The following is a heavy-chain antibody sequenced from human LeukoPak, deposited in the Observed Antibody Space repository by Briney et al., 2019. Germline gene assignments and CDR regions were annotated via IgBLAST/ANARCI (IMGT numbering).Heavy chain of an antibody. CDR1: GFTFTSYG. J-gene: IGHJ4*02. D-gene: IGHD3-3*01. CDR2: IWYDGSNK. CDR3: VRDKITIFGVVIGDY. V-gene: IGHV3-33*01. Sequence: GGSLRLSCAASGFTFTSYGMHWVRQAPGKGLEWVAVIWYDGSNKYYADSVKGRFTISRDNAKNSLYLQMNSLRAEDTTVYYCVRDKITIFGVVIGDYCGEGTLVRVSS.